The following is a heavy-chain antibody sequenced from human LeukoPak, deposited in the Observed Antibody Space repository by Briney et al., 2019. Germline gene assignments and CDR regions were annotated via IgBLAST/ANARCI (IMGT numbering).Heavy chain of an antibody. Sequence: GGSLRLSCVASGFTFDDYAMHWVRHAPGKGLEWVSGISWKSGSIGYADSVKGRFTISRDNAKNSLYLQMNSLRAEDTALYYCTAAVDYWGQGTLVTVSS. V-gene: IGHV3-9*01. D-gene: IGHD6-13*01. CDR1: GFTFDDYA. CDR3: TAAVDY. J-gene: IGHJ4*02. CDR2: ISWKSGSI.